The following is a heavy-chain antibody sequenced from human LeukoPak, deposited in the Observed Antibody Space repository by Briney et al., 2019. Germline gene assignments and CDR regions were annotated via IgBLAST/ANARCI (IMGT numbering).Heavy chain of an antibody. V-gene: IGHV3-48*03. CDR2: ISSSGSTI. CDR3: ARGRAGTGSLDY. Sequence: GGSLRLSCAASGFTFSSYEMNWVRQAPGKGLEWVSYISSSGSTIYYADSVKGRFTISRDNAKNSLYLQMNSLRAEDTAVYYCARGRAGTGSLDYWGQGTLVTVSS. D-gene: IGHD6-19*01. CDR1: GFTFSSYE. J-gene: IGHJ4*02.